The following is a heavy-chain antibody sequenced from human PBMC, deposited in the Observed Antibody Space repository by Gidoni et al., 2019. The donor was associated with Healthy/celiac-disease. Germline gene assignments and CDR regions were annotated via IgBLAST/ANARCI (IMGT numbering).Heavy chain of an antibody. D-gene: IGHD3-22*01. CDR1: GYTFTSYD. J-gene: IGHJ6*03. CDR2: MNPNSGNT. CDR3: AREANYYDSSGYYYYYYYMDV. V-gene: IGHV1-8*01. Sequence: QVQLVQSGAEVKKPGASVKVSCKASGYTFTSYDINWVRQATGQGPEWMGWMNPNSGNTGYAQKFQGRVTMTRNTSISTAYMELSSLRSEDTAVYYCAREANYYDSSGYYYYYYYMDVWGKGTTVTVSS.